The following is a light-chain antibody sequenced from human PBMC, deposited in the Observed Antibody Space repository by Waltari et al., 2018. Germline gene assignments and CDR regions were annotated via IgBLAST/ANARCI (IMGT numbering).Light chain of an antibody. CDR1: SSDVGGFNY. CDR3: CSYAGFYTYV. Sequence: QSALTQPRSVSGSPGQSVTISCTGTSSDVGGFNYVSWFQQHPGEAPKLIIYDVTKGPSGVPGSFYGSKSGSAASLTITGRQAEDDSDYSCCSYAGFYTYVFGTGTKVTVL. CDR2: DVT. V-gene: IGLV2-11*01. J-gene: IGLJ1*01.